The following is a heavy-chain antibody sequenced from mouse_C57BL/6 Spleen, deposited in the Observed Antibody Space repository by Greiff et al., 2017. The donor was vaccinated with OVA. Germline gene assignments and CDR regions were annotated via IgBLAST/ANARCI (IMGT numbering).Heavy chain of an antibody. Sequence: VKLMESGPGLVAPSQSLSITCTVSGFSLTSYAISWVRQPPGKGLEWLGVIWTGGGTNYNSALKSRLSISKDNSKSQVFLKMNSLQTDDTARYYCARGADENYYAMDYWGQGTSVTVSS. J-gene: IGHJ4*01. CDR1: GFSLTSYA. CDR2: IWTGGGT. V-gene: IGHV2-9-1*01. CDR3: ARGADENYYAMDY.